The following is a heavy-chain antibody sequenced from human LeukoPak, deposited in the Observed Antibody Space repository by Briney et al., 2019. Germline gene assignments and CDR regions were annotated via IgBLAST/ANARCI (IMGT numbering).Heavy chain of an antibody. CDR1: GGSISSSNW. D-gene: IGHD6-19*01. CDR2: IYHSGST. CDR3: ARERIAVAGTMDY. J-gene: IGHJ4*02. V-gene: IGHV4-4*02. Sequence: SGTLSLTCAVSGGSISSSNWWSWVRQPPGKGLEWIGEIYHSGSTNYNPSLKSRVTISVDKSKNQFSLQLNSVTPEDTAVYYCARERIAVAGTMDYWGQGTLVTVSS.